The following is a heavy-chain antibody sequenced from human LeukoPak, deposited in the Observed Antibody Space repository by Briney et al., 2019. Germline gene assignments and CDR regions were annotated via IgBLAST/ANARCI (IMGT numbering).Heavy chain of an antibody. Sequence: ASVKVSCKASGYTFTGYYMHWVRQAPGQGLEWMGWINPNSGGTNYAQKFQGRVTMTRDTSISTAYMELSRLRSDDTAVYYCARGGEFRNYVWGSYRIDYWGQGTLVTVSS. J-gene: IGHJ4*02. D-gene: IGHD3-16*02. CDR3: ARGGEFRNYVWGSYRIDY. V-gene: IGHV1-2*02. CDR1: GYTFTGYY. CDR2: INPNSGGT.